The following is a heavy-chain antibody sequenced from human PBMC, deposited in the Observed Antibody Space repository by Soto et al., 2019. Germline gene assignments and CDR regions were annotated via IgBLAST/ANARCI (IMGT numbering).Heavy chain of an antibody. CDR3: ATGGYDPRIAFDS. D-gene: IGHD5-12*01. Sequence: QVQLVQSGAEVKKPGSSVKVSCKASGGTFSSYTISWVRQAPGQGLEWMGRIIPILGIANYAQKFQGRVTITADKSTSTAYMELSSLRSEDTAVYYCATGGYDPRIAFDSWGQGTLVTVSS. J-gene: IGHJ4*02. V-gene: IGHV1-69*02. CDR1: GGTFSSYT. CDR2: IIPILGIA.